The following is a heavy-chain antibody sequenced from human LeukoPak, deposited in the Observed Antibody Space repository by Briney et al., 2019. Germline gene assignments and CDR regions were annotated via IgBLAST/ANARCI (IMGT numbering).Heavy chain of an antibody. Sequence: ASVKVSCKASGYTFTSYDINWVRQATGQGLEWMGWMNPNSGNTGDAQKFQGRVTSSRNTSISTAYMELSSLRSEDTAVYYCARAMAVAGTSFDYWGQGTLVTVSS. CDR1: GYTFTSYD. CDR3: ARAMAVAGTSFDY. D-gene: IGHD6-19*01. J-gene: IGHJ4*02. V-gene: IGHV1-8*03. CDR2: MNPNSGNT.